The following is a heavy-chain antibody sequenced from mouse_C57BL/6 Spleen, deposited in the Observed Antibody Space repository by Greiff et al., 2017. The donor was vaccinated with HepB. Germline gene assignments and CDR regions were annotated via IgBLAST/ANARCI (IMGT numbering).Heavy chain of an antibody. J-gene: IGHJ2*01. V-gene: IGHV5-17*01. Sequence: EVQLQESGGGLVKPGGSLKLSCAASGFTFSDYGMHWVRQAPEKGLEWVAYISSGSSTIYYADTVKGRFTISRDNAKSTLFLQMTSLRSEDTAMYYCATGDYLDYWRPGTTLTVSS. CDR2: ISSGSSTI. CDR1: GFTFSDYG. CDR3: ATGDYLDY.